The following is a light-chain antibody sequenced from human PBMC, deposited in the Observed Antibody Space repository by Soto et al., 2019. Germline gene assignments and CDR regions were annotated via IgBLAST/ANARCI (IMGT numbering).Light chain of an antibody. CDR2: AAS. J-gene: IGKJ4*01. V-gene: IGKV1-39*01. CDR3: QQGYTMPVT. CDR1: QSINTN. Sequence: DIQMAQSPTSLSASVGDRVAITCRASQSINTNLNWYQQKPGKAPHLLIYAASTLQSGVPSRFSGSASGTDFTLTISGLQPEDSATYYRQQGYTMPVTFGGGTKVE.